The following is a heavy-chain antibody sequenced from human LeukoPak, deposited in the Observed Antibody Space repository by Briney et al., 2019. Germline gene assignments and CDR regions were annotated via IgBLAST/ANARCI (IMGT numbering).Heavy chain of an antibody. CDR1: GFTFSSSA. CDR2: ISGSGYST. D-gene: IGHD1-26*01. J-gene: IGHJ4*02. V-gene: IGHV3-23*01. Sequence: GGSLRLSCAASGFTFSSSAMSWVRQAPGKGLEWVSAISGSGYSTYYADSVKGRFTISRDNSKNTLYLQMNSLRAEDTAVYYCAKVSWSSGSYSGGYWGQGTLVTVSS. CDR3: AKVSWSSGSYSGGY.